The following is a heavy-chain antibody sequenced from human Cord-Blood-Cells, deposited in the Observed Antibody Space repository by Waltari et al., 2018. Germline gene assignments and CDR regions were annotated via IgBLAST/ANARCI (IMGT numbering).Heavy chain of an antibody. D-gene: IGHD1-26*01. CDR2: INHSGST. CDR1: GGSFSGYY. V-gene: IGHV4-34*01. J-gene: IGHJ4*02. CDR3: ARGRTGSQLDY. Sequence: QVQLQQRCAGLLKPSETLSLTCAGYGGSFSGYYWSWSRQPAGKGLEWIGDINHSGSTNYNPSLKSRVTISVDTSKNQFSLKLSSVTAADTAVYYCARGRTGSQLDYWGQGTLVTVSS.